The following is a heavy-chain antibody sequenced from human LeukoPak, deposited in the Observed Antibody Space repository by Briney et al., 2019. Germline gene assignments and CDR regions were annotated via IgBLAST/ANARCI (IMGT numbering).Heavy chain of an antibody. J-gene: IGHJ4*02. CDR2: IYPGDSDT. V-gene: IGHV5-51*01. Sequence: GESLKISCKGSGYSFTSYWIGWVRQMPGKGLEWMGIIYPGDSDTRYSPSFQGQVTISADKSISTAYLQWSSLKASDTAMYYCARHPTKYYYDSSGYYYFDYWGQGTLVTVSS. CDR1: GYSFTSYW. D-gene: IGHD3-22*01. CDR3: ARHPTKYYYDSSGYYYFDY.